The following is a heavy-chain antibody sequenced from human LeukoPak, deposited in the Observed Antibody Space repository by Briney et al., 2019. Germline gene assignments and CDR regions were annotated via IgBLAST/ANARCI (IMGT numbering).Heavy chain of an antibody. Sequence: PGGSLRLSCAASGSTFSNYVIHWVRQAPGKGLEWLAVISYDGRNTYYADSVKGRFTIARDNSKNTLHLQMSSLSTDDTAVYYCARSTGIQYYSVMDVWGQGTTVTVSS. V-gene: IGHV3-30-3*01. J-gene: IGHJ6*02. D-gene: IGHD6-13*01. CDR2: ISYDGRNT. CDR3: ARSTGIQYYSVMDV. CDR1: GSTFSNYV.